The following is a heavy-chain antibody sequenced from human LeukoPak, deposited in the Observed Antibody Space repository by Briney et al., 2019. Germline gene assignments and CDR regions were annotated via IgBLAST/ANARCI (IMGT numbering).Heavy chain of an antibody. Sequence: GGSLRLSCAASGVTFSSYNMQWVRQPPGKGLEWVSCIHSSTIYKYFADSLKGRFIISRDNTKNSLYLQMNGLRAEDTAVYYCARAANHSDACDFWGQGTMVTVSS. CDR2: IHSSTIYK. V-gene: IGHV3-21*01. CDR3: ARAANHSDACDF. CDR1: GVTFSSYN. J-gene: IGHJ3*01.